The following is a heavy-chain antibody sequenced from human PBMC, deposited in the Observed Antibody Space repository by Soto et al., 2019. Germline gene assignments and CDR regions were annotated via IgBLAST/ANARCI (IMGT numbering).Heavy chain of an antibody. CDR1: GYTFTSYA. CDR2: INAGNGNT. CDR3: AREYDYYDILTGYPGGFGY. J-gene: IGHJ4*02. V-gene: IGHV1-3*01. D-gene: IGHD3-9*01. Sequence: QVPLVQSGAEVKKPGASVKVSCKASGYTFTSYAMHWVRQAPGQRLEWMGWINAGNGNTKYSQKFQGRVTITRDTSASTAYMELSSLRSEDTAVYYCAREYDYYDILTGYPGGFGYWGQGTLVTVSS.